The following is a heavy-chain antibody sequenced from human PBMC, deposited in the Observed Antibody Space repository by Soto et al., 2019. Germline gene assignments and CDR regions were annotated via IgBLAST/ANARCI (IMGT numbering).Heavy chain of an antibody. Sequence: GGSLRLACAASGFTFSSYWMSWVRQAPGKGLEWVANIKQDGSEKYYVDSVKGRFTISRDNAKNSLYLQMNSLRAEDTAVYYCARHHRGPAVWLDHSGTGPLLTLSS. CDR3: ARHHRGPAVWLDH. J-gene: IGHJ5*02. D-gene: IGHD6-25*01. CDR1: GFTFSSYW. V-gene: IGHV3-7*01. CDR2: IKQDGSEK.